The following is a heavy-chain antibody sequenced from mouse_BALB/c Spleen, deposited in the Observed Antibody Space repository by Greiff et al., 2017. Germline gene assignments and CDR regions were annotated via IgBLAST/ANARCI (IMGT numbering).Heavy chain of an antibody. Sequence: EVKVEESGGGLVQPGGSRKLSCAASGFTFSSFGMHWVRQAPEKGLEWVAYISSGSSTIYYADTVKGRFTISRDNPKNTLFLQMTSLRSEDTAMYYCARRVTTTAAFAYWGQGTLVTVSA. J-gene: IGHJ3*01. CDR1: GFTFSSFG. V-gene: IGHV5-17*02. CDR3: ARRVTTTAAFAY. D-gene: IGHD1-2*01. CDR2: ISSGSSTI.